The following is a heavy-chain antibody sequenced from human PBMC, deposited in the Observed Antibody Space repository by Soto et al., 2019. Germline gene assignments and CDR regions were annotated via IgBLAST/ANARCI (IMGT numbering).Heavy chain of an antibody. CDR1: GGSINYYY. CDR3: ARGPSGDKVDY. V-gene: IGHV4-59*08. Sequence: PSETLSLTCTVSGGSINYYYWGWIRQPPGKGLEWIGYIFHSGSTYYNPSLKGRVTISADTSETQFSLKLSSVSVADTAVYYCARGPSGDKVDYWGQGTLVTVSS. D-gene: IGHD7-27*01. J-gene: IGHJ4*02. CDR2: IFHSGST.